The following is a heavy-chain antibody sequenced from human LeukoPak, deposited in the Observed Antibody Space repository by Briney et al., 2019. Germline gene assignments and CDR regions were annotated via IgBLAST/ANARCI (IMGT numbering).Heavy chain of an antibody. J-gene: IGHJ4*02. CDR2: IKQDGGEK. V-gene: IGHV3-7*01. Sequence: PGGSLRLSCAASGFTFSNYWMNWVRQAPGKGLEWVANIKQDGGEKSYVDSVKGRFTISRDNAKNSLHLQMNSLRAEDTAVYYCARGLYGGNPNTYYFDYWGQGTLVTVSS. CDR3: ARGLYGGNPNTYYFDY. CDR1: GFTFSNYW. D-gene: IGHD4-23*01.